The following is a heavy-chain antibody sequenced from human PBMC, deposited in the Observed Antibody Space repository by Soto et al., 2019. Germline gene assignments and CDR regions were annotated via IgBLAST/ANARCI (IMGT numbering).Heavy chain of an antibody. J-gene: IGHJ6*02. CDR2: IIPIFGTA. Sequence: GASVKVSCKASGGTFSSYAISWVRQAPGQGLEWMGGIIPIFGTANYAQKFQGRVTITADESTSTAYMELSSLRPEDTAVYYCARDREGYDFWSGYHTQGYYGMDVWGQGTTDAVSS. D-gene: IGHD3-3*01. V-gene: IGHV1-69*13. CDR1: GGTFSSYA. CDR3: ARDREGYDFWSGYHTQGYYGMDV.